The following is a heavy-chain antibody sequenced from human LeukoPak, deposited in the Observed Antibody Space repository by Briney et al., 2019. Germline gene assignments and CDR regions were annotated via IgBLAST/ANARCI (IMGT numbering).Heavy chain of an antibody. Sequence: GGSLRLSCAASGFTFSDYYMTWIRQAPGKGLEWVSHISSSSSYTNYAASVRGRFTVSRDNAKNSLYLQMNSLRAEDTAVYYCARERVLRVWGQGTLVTVSS. CDR3: ARERVLRV. V-gene: IGHV3-11*05. J-gene: IGHJ4*02. D-gene: IGHD3-16*01. CDR2: ISSSSSYT. CDR1: GFTFSDYY.